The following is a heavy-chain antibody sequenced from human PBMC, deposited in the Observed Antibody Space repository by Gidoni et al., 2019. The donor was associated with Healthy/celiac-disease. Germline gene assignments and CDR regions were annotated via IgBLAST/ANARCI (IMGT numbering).Heavy chain of an antibody. CDR1: GFAFGDYA. CDR3: TREIVVVVAATIQYYYYYGMDV. D-gene: IGHD2-15*01. J-gene: IGHJ6*02. CDR2: IRSKAYGGTT. Sequence: EVQLVESGGGLVQPGRSLRLSCTASGFAFGDYAMSWVRQAPGKGLEWVGFIRSKAYGGTTEYAASVKGRFTISRDDSKSIAYLQMNSLKTEDTAVYYCTREIVVVVAATIQYYYYYGMDVWGQGTTVTVSS. V-gene: IGHV3-49*04.